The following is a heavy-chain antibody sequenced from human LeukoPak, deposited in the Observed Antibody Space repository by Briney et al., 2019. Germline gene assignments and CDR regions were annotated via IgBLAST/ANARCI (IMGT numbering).Heavy chain of an antibody. CDR2: ISSSGDT. D-gene: IGHD4-23*01. Sequence: GGSLRLSCAASGFTFSIYAMSWVRQAPGKGLEWVSAISSSGDTYYAGSVKGRFTISRDNSKNTLYLQMNSLRAEDTAVYYCARESGDLGGGYSYYFDYWGQGTLVTVSS. V-gene: IGHV3-23*01. CDR1: GFTFSIYA. J-gene: IGHJ4*02. CDR3: ARESGDLGGGYSYYFDY.